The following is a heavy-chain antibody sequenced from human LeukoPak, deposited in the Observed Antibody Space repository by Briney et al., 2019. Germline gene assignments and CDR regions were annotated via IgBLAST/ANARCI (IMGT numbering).Heavy chain of an antibody. D-gene: IGHD6-13*01. Sequence: GGSLRLSCAASGFTFSSCAMSWVRQAPGKGLEWVSTIIDSGDSIYYADSAEGRFTISRDNSKNTLYLQMNSLRAEDTAVYYCAKDNGSSWLSRGAFDIWGQGTMVTVSS. V-gene: IGHV3-23*01. CDR3: AKDNGSSWLSRGAFDI. CDR2: IIDSGDSI. J-gene: IGHJ3*02. CDR1: GFTFSSCA.